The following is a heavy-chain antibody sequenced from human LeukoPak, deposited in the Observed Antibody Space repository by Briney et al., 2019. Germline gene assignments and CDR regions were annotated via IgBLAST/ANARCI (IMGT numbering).Heavy chain of an antibody. D-gene: IGHD3-10*01. J-gene: IGHJ2*01. V-gene: IGHV3-23*01. Sequence: GGSLRLSCAASGFTFNTYAMSWVCQAPGKGLEWVSAIRSSGGDTFYADSVKGRFTISRDNSKNTLYLQMNSLRAGDTAVYFCAKGYDYNNWYFDLWGRGTQVTVSS. CDR2: IRSSGGDT. CDR1: GFTFNTYA. CDR3: AKGYDYNNWYFDL.